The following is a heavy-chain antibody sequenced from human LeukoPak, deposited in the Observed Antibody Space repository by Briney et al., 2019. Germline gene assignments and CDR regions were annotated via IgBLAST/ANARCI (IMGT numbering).Heavy chain of an antibody. CDR2: IYHSGST. V-gene: IGHV4-4*02. CDR3: ARYGSGSYYNNWFDP. D-gene: IGHD3-10*01. J-gene: IGHJ5*02. CDR1: GGSISSSNW. Sequence: SETLSLTCAVSGGSISSSNWWSWVRQPPGKGLEWIGEIYHSGSTNYNPSLKSRVTISVDKSKNQFSLKLSPVTAADTAVYYCARYGSGSYYNNWFDPWGQGTLVTVSS.